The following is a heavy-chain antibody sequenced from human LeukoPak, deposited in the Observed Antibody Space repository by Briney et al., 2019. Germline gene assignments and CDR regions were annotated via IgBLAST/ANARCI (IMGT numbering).Heavy chain of an antibody. Sequence: GGSLRLSCAASGFTFSSYAMHWVRQAPDKGLEWVAVISYAGSSTNYADSVKGRFTISRDNSKNTLYLQMNGLRADDTAVYYCATSYGDYYDSTGYSFDYWGPGNPGHRLL. CDR3: ATSYGDYYDSTGYSFDY. J-gene: IGHJ4*02. D-gene: IGHD3-22*01. CDR1: GFTFSSYA. CDR2: ISYAGSST. V-gene: IGHV3-30-3*01.